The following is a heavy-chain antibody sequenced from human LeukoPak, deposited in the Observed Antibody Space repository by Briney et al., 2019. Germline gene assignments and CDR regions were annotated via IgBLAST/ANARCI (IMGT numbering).Heavy chain of an antibody. CDR2: INHSGST. D-gene: IGHD3-10*01. V-gene: IGHV4-34*01. J-gene: IGHJ5*02. CDR1: GGSFSGYY. CDR3: ARAKGASWFRNWFDP. Sequence: KASETLSLTCAVYGGSFSGYYWSWIRQPPGKGLEWIGEINHSGSTNYNPSLKSRVTISVDTSKNQFSLKLSSVIAADTAVYYCARAKGASWFRNWFDPWGQGTLVTVSS.